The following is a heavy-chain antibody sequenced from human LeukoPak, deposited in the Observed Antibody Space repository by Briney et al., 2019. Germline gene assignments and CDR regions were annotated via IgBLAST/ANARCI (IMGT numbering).Heavy chain of an antibody. D-gene: IGHD3-10*01. V-gene: IGHV3-30-3*01. Sequence: PTGGSLRLSCAASGFTFSSYAMHWVRQAPGMGLEWVAVISYDGSNKFYADSVKGRFTLSRDNSKNTLYLQMNSLRIEDTAVYYCGRGSVGFGELNYWGQGTLVTVSS. J-gene: IGHJ4*02. CDR3: GRGSVGFGELNY. CDR2: ISYDGSNK. CDR1: GFTFSSYA.